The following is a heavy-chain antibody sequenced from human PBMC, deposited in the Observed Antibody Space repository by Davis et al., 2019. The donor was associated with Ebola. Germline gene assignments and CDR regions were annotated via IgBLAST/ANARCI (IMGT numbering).Heavy chain of an antibody. J-gene: IGHJ4*02. V-gene: IGHV4-39*07. CDR1: GGSISSSSYY. Sequence: PSETLSLTCTVSGGSISSSSYYWGWIRQPPGKGLEWIGSIYYSGSTYYNPSLKSRVTISVDTSKNQFSLKPTSVTAADTAVYYCARGGTLYTAAYWGQGTLLTVSS. CDR3: ARGGTLYTAAY. CDR2: IYYSGST. D-gene: IGHD2/OR15-2a*01.